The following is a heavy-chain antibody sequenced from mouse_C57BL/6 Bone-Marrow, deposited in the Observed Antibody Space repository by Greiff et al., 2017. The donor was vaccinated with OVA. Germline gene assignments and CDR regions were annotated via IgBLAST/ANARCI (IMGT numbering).Heavy chain of an antibody. J-gene: IGHJ2*01. Sequence: VQLKQSVAELVRPGASVKLPCTASGFNIKNTYMHWVKQRPEQGLEWIGRIDPANGNTKYAPKFQGKATITADTSSNTAYLQLSSLTSEDTAIYYCARSPYGNYLYFDYWGQGTTLTVSS. V-gene: IGHV14-3*01. D-gene: IGHD2-1*01. CDR2: IDPANGNT. CDR3: ARSPYGNYLYFDY. CDR1: GFNIKNTY.